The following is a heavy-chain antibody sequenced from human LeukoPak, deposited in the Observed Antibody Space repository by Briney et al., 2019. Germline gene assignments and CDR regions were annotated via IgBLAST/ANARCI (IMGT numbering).Heavy chain of an antibody. Sequence: GGSLRLSCAASGFTFNKYTMNWVRQAPGKGLEWVSSISTSSSGSTIYYADSVKGRFTISRDNTKNSLYLQMNSLRAEDTAVYYCAELGITMIGGVWGKGTTVTISS. CDR1: GFTFNKYT. V-gene: IGHV3-48*04. J-gene: IGHJ6*04. D-gene: IGHD3-10*02. CDR3: AELGITMIGGV. CDR2: ISTSSSGSTI.